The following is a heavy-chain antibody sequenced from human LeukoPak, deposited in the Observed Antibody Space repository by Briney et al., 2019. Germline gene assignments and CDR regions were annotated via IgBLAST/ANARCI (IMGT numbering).Heavy chain of an antibody. V-gene: IGHV4-4*02. D-gene: IGHD2/OR15-2a*01. CDR2: IYHSGST. CDR3: ARGLTSMPPGGY. Sequence: SGTLSLTCAVSGGFISSSNWWSWVRQPPGKGLEWIGEIYHSGSTNYNPSLKSRVTILVDTSKNQFSLKLSSVTAADTAVYYCARGLTSMPPGGYWGQGTLVTVSS. J-gene: IGHJ4*02. CDR1: GGFISSSNW.